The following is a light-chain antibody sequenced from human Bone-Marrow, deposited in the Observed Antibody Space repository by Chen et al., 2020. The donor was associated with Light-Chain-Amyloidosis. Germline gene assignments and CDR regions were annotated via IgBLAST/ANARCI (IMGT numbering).Light chain of an antibody. CDR2: AAS. CDR3: QQYNNWPPEYT. J-gene: IGKJ2*01. Sequence: EIVMTQSPATPSMSPGERASLSCRASQSVGRNISWYQQKPGQAPRLLIYAASTRATGITARFSGSGSGTEFTLTISSLQSEDFAVYYCQQYNNWPPEYTFGQGTKLEIK. CDR1: QSVGRN. V-gene: IGKV3-15*01.